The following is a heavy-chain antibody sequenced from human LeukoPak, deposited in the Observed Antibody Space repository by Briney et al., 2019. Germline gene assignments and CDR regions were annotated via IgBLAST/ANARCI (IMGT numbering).Heavy chain of an antibody. V-gene: IGHV3-30*02. CDR1: GFTFSSYG. CDR3: AKDIYHWAYYYFGMDV. CDR2: IRYDGSNK. J-gene: IGHJ6*02. D-gene: IGHD3-16*01. Sequence: GGSLRLSCAASGFTFSSYGMHWVRQAPGKGLEWVAFIRYDGSNKYYADSVKGRFTISRDNSKNTLYLQMNSLRAEDTAVYYCAKDIYHWAYYYFGMDVWGQGTTVTVSS.